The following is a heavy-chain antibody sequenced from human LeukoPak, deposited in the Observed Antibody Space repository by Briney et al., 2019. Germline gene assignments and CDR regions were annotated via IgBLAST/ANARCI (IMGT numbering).Heavy chain of an antibody. D-gene: IGHD3-9*01. CDR2: LSGSGSSA. Sequence: GGSLRLSCAASGFTFSAYAMSWVRQAPGKGLEWVSGLSGSGSSAYYADSVKGRFTISRDNSKNTLYLQMNSLRPEDTAVYYCAKGLTNLGDDWGQGTLVTVSS. CDR1: GFTFSAYA. J-gene: IGHJ4*02. CDR3: AKGLTNLGDD. V-gene: IGHV3-23*01.